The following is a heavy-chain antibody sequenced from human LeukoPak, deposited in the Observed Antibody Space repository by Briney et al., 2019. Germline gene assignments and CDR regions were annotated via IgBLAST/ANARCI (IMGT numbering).Heavy chain of an antibody. Sequence: VGSLRLSCAASGFTFSSYSMNWVRQAPGKGLEWVSSISSSSSYIYYADSVKGRFTISRDNAKNSLYLQMNSLRAEDMAVYYCARDSSGYYQNAFDIWGQGTMVTVSS. CDR2: ISSSSSYI. CDR1: GFTFSSYS. J-gene: IGHJ3*02. D-gene: IGHD3-22*01. CDR3: ARDSSGYYQNAFDI. V-gene: IGHV3-21*01.